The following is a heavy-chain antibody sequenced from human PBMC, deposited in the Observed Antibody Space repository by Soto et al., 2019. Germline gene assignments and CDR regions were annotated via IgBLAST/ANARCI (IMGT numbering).Heavy chain of an antibody. CDR2: ISSSDAK. D-gene: IGHD5-18*01. CDR3: ARMLGYGYDY. V-gene: IGHV2-26*01. J-gene: IGHJ4*02. Sequence: QVTLKESGPVLVKPTETLTLTCTVSGFSLSNPRMSVGWIRQPPGKALEWLAHISSSDAKSYNTSLRNRLTISKDASQSQVALTLTNMDSVDTATYYCARMLGYGYDYWGQGTLVTVSS. CDR1: GFSLSNPRMS.